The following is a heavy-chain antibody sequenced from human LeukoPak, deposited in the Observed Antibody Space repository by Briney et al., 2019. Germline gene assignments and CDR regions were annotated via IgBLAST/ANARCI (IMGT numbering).Heavy chain of an antibody. CDR2: IDPNEDKT. V-gene: IGHV1-24*01. CDR1: GFTLSELS. D-gene: IGHD2-21*01. Sequence: ASLKLSCKVSGFTLSELSMHWVRQAPGKGLEWLGRIDPNEDKTVYGERFRDRVLLTDDRSSNTASMDLSSLGADDTAVYYCATGVYCATTTCPGHGNYYYFMDVWGEGTTVTV. CDR3: ATGVYCATTTCPGHGNYYYFMDV. J-gene: IGHJ6*03.